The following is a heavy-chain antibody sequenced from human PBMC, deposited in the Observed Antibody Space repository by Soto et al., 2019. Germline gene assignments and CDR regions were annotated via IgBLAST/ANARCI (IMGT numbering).Heavy chain of an antibody. CDR3: AGYTNYYDASGYYPDIFDI. CDR2: IYWDDDK. CDR1: GFSLSTSGVG. V-gene: IGHV2-5*02. J-gene: IGHJ3*02. D-gene: IGHD3-22*01. Sequence: SGPTLVNPTQTLTLTCTFSGFSLSTSGVGVGWIRQPPGKALEWLALIYWDDDKRYSPSLKSRLTITKDTSKNQVVLTMTNMDPVDTATYYCAGYTNYYDASGYYPDIFDIWGQGTMVTVS.